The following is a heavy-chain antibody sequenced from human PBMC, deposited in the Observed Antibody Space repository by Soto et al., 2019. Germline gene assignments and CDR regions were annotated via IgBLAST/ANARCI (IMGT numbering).Heavy chain of an antibody. Sequence: KESGPTLVKPTQTLTLTCTFSGFSLSTSGVGVGWIRQPPGKALEWLALIYWDDDKRYSPSLKSRPTITKDTSKNQVVLTMTNMDPVDTATYYCAHRRPRYFDILTGYHYYFDYWGQGTLVTVSS. CDR1: GFSLSTSGVG. J-gene: IGHJ4*02. CDR2: IYWDDDK. D-gene: IGHD3-9*01. V-gene: IGHV2-5*02. CDR3: AHRRPRYFDILTGYHYYFDY.